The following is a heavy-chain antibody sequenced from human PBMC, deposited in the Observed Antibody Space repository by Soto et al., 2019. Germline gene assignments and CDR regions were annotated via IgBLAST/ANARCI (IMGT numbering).Heavy chain of an antibody. J-gene: IGHJ4*02. V-gene: IGHV4-39*01. CDR1: GGSISSSSYY. CDR3: ARQDVFRFDY. Sequence: QLLEAGPGLVKPSETLSLTCTVSGGSISSSSYYWGWIRQPPGKGLEWIGSIYYSGGTYYNPSLKSRVTISVDTSKNQFSLKLSSVTAADTAVYYCARQDVFRFDYWGQGTLVTVSS. CDR2: IYYSGGT. D-gene: IGHD2-21*01.